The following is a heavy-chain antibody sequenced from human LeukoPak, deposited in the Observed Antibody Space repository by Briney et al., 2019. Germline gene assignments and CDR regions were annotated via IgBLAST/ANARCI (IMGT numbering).Heavy chain of an antibody. CDR3: ARDPGEFLDY. CDR1: GYTFTGDY. J-gene: IGHJ4*02. D-gene: IGHD3-10*01. V-gene: IGHV1-2*02. CDR2: INPNSGGT. Sequence: ASVKVSCRASGYTFTGDYMHWVRQAPGQGLEWMGWINPNSGGTNYAPKFPGRVTMTRDTSISTAYMALSRLRSDDTAVYYCARDPGEFLDYWGQGTLVTVSS.